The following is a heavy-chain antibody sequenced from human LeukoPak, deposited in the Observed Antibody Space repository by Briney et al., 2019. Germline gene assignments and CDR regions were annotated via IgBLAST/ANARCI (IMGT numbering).Heavy chain of an antibody. CDR1: GFTFSSYS. J-gene: IGHJ6*02. CDR2: ISSSSSYI. Sequence: GGSLRLSCAASGFTFSSYSMNWVRQAPGKGLEWVSSISSSSSYIYYADSVKGRFTISRDNAKNSQYLQMNSLRAEDTAVYYCARVGYSSSWYGYYYYYGMDVWGQGTTVTVSS. CDR3: ARVGYSSSWYGYYYYYGMDV. D-gene: IGHD6-13*01. V-gene: IGHV3-21*01.